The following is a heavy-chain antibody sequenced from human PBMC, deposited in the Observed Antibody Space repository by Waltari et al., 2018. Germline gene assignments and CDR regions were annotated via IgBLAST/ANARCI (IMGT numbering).Heavy chain of an antibody. Sequence: QVQLVQSGAEVKKPGSSVKVSCKASGGTFSSYAISWVRQAPGQGLEWRGGIIPIFGTANYAQKFQGRVTITADESTSTAYMELSSLRSEDTAVYYCARGVLSGSYLNWYFDLWGRGTLVTVSS. CDR3: ARGVLSGSYLNWYFDL. J-gene: IGHJ2*01. V-gene: IGHV1-69*01. CDR2: IIPIFGTA. D-gene: IGHD1-26*01. CDR1: GGTFSSYA.